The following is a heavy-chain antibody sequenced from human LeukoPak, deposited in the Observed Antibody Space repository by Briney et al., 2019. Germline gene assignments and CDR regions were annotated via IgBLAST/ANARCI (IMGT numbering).Heavy chain of an antibody. J-gene: IGHJ6*03. V-gene: IGHV1-18*01. D-gene: IGHD4-17*01. Sequence: ASVKVSCKASGYTFTSYGISWVRQAPGQGLEWMGWISAYNGNTNYAQKLQGRVTMTTDTSTSTAYMELRSPRSDDTAVYYCARDIPTVTNARSYYYYYYMDVWGKGTTVTISS. CDR3: ARDIPTVTNARSYYYYYYMDV. CDR2: ISAYNGNT. CDR1: GYTFTSYG.